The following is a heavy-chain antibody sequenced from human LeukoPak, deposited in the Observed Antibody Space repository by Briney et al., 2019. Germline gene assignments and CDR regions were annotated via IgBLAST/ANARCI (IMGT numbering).Heavy chain of an antibody. V-gene: IGHV4-39*07. J-gene: IGHJ4*02. D-gene: IGHD6-19*01. CDR1: GGSISSSSYY. Sequence: SETLSLTCTVSGGSISSSSYYWGWIRQPPGKGLEWIGSIYYSGSTYYNPSLKSRVTISVDTSKNQFSLKLSSVTAADTAVYYCARGGGGMTVALFDQWGQGTPVTVSS. CDR2: IYYSGST. CDR3: ARGGGGMTVALFDQ.